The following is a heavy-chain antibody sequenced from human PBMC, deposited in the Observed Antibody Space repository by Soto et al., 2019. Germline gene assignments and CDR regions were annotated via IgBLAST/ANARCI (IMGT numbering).Heavy chain of an antibody. CDR1: GGSISSGDYY. D-gene: IGHD3-22*01. J-gene: IGHJ4*02. Sequence: TLSLTCTVSGGSISSGDYYWSWFRQPPGKGLEWIGYIYYSGSTYYNPSLKSRLTMSVDASKNHLSLKLSSVTAADTAVYYCARAFDDSSGYYGGLGYWGQGTLVTVSS. V-gene: IGHV4-30-4*01. CDR2: IYYSGST. CDR3: ARAFDDSSGYYGGLGY.